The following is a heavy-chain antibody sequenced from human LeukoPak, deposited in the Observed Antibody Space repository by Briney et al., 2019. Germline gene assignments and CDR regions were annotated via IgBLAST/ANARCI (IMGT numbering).Heavy chain of an antibody. CDR3: ARGEGLNIVVVPAAENLDAFDI. CDR1: GVSITTYY. D-gene: IGHD2-2*01. J-gene: IGHJ3*02. V-gene: IGHV4-34*01. Sequence: PETLSLTCTVSGVSITTYYWSWVRQPPGKGLEWIGEINHSGSTNYNPSLKSRVTISVDTSKNQFSLKLSSVTAADTAVYYCARGEGLNIVVVPAAENLDAFDIWGQGTVVTVSS. CDR2: INHSGST.